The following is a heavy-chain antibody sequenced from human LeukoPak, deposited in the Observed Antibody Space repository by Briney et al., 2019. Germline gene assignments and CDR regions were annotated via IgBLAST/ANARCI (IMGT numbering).Heavy chain of an antibody. D-gene: IGHD3-3*01. CDR1: GFTFSSYW. V-gene: IGHV3-74*01. Sequence: GGSLRLSCAASGFTFSSYWMHWVRQAPGKGLVWVSRINSDGTSTTYADSVKGRFTISRDNAKNTLYLQMNSLRAEDTAVYYCAREVKLYDFMDVWGKGTKVTVSS. CDR3: AREVKLYDFMDV. CDR2: INSDGTST. J-gene: IGHJ6*03.